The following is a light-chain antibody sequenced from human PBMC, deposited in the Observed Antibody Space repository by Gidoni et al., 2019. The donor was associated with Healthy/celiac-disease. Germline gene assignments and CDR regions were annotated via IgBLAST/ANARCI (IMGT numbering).Light chain of an antibody. V-gene: IGLV3-25*02. J-gene: IGLJ7*01. CDR1: ALPKQY. Sequence: SYELTQPPSVSVSPGQTARITCSGDALPKQYAYWYQQKPGQAPVLVMYNDSERPSGIPERFSGSSSGTTVTLTISGVQAEEETDYYCQSADSSGTYAVFGGGTQLTVL. CDR2: NDS. CDR3: QSADSSGTYAV.